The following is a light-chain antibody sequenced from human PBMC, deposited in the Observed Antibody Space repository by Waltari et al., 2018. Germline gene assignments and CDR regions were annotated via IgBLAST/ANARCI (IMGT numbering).Light chain of an antibody. CDR3: SSYTSSNTLVI. J-gene: IGLJ2*01. V-gene: IGLV2-14*03. Sequence: QSALTQPASVSGSPGQSITISCTGASSNVGDYNYVSWYQQHPGKAPKLKIFDVSNRPSGVSIRFSGSKSGNTASLTISGLQAEDEADYYCSSYTSSNTLVIFGGGTKLTVL. CDR1: SSNVGDYNY. CDR2: DVS.